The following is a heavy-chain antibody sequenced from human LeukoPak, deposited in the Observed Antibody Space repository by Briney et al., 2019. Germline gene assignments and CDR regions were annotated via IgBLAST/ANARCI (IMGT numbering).Heavy chain of an antibody. CDR2: INHSGST. V-gene: IGHV4-34*01. J-gene: IGHJ5*01. D-gene: IGHD2-2*01. CDR3: ARGVQLPGNWRGRANVTDS. Sequence: SETLSLTCAVYGGSFSGYYWSLIRQPPGKGLDCIGEINHSGSTNYNPSLKSRITIAVYTYKNRFSRQLNTVIAAVFPVYYGARGVQLPGNWRGRANVTDS. CDR1: GGSFSGYY.